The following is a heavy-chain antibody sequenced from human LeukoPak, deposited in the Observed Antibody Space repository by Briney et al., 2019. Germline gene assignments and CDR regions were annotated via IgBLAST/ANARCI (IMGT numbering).Heavy chain of an antibody. V-gene: IGHV3-23*01. D-gene: IGHD3-10*01. CDR2: ISGSGGST. CDR3: AKGSGGYALRYYFDY. Sequence: GGSLRLSSAASGFTFSSYATSWVRQAPGKGLEWVSGISGSGGSTYYADSVKGRFTISRDNSKNTLYLQMNSLRAEDTAVYYCAKGSGGYALRYYFDYWGQGALVTVSS. CDR1: GFTFSSYA. J-gene: IGHJ4*02.